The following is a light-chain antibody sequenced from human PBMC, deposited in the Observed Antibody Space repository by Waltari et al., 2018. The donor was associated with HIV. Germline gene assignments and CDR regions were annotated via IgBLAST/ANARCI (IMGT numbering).Light chain of an antibody. J-gene: IGLJ1*01. CDR2: EVS. V-gene: IGLV2-8*01. CDR1: SSDVGGYKY. CDR3: SSYAGRNNYV. Sequence: QSALTQPPSASGSPGQSVTISCTGTSSDVGGYKYVSWYQQHPGKAPKLMFYEVSKRPSGVPDRFSGSKSGNTASLTVSGLQAEDEADYYCSSYAGRNNYVFGTGTKVTVL.